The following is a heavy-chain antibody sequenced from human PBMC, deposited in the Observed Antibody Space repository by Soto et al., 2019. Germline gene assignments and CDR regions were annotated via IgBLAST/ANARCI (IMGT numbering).Heavy chain of an antibody. CDR2: IIPIFGTA. D-gene: IGHD6-6*01. J-gene: IGHJ6*02. V-gene: IGHV1-69*06. Sequence: SVKVSCKASGGTFSSYAISWVRQAPGQGLEWMGGIIPIFGTANYAQKFKGRVTITADKSTSTAYMELSSLRSEDTAVYYFARGCAARPGYYYYYGMDVWGQG. CDR1: GGTFSSYA. CDR3: ARGCAARPGYYYYYGMDV.